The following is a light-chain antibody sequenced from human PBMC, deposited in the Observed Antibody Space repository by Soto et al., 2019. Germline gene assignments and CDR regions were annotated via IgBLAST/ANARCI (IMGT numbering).Light chain of an antibody. J-gene: IGLJ2*01. CDR1: SGDVGGFNY. CDR2: DVS. Sequence: QSALTQPASVSGFLDRPVPFPATEPSGDVGGFNYVSWFQQHPGKAPKLMIFDVSDRPSGVSNRFSGSKSGNTASLTISGLQAEDEADYYCSSYTSSTSVVFGGGTKLTVL. CDR3: SSYTSSTSVV. V-gene: IGLV2-14*01.